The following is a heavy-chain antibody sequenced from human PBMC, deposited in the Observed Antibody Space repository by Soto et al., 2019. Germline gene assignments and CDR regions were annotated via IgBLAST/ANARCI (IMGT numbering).Heavy chain of an antibody. CDR1: GFTFTSSA. CDR3: AADGYYYGSGAKYYYYMDV. V-gene: IGHV1-58*02. CDR2: IVVGSGNT. D-gene: IGHD3-10*01. J-gene: IGHJ6*03. Sequence: SVKVSCKASGFTFTSSAMQWVRQARGQRLEWIGWIVVGSGNTNYAQKFQERVTITRDMSTSTAYMELSSLRSEDTAVYYCAADGYYYGSGAKYYYYMDVWGKGTTVTVS.